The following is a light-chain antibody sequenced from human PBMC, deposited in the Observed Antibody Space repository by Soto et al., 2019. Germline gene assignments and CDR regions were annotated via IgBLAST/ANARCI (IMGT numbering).Light chain of an antibody. CDR3: CSYAGTSNVV. CDR1: SGDVGSYNL. V-gene: IGLV2-23*02. Sequence: QSVLTQPASVSGSPGQSITISCTGTSGDVGSYNLVSWYQQHPGKAPKLMIYEVSQRPSGVSNRFSGSKSGNMASLTISGLQAEDEADYYCCSYAGTSNVVFGGGTKLTVL. CDR2: EVS. J-gene: IGLJ2*01.